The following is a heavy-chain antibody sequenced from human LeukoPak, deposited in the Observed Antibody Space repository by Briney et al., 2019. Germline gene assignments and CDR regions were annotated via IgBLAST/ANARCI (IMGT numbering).Heavy chain of an antibody. Sequence: SETLSLTCAVYGGSFSGYHWTWIRQSPGKGLEWIGDINPSGSTYYNPSLKSRLTISVDTSKNQFSLKLRSVTAADTAVYYCARGRHDITMIVVVMTSVSYYLDVWGKGATVTVS. V-gene: IGHV4-34*01. CDR2: INPSGST. J-gene: IGHJ6*03. CDR3: ARGRHDITMIVVVMTSVSYYLDV. D-gene: IGHD3-22*01. CDR1: GGSFSGYH.